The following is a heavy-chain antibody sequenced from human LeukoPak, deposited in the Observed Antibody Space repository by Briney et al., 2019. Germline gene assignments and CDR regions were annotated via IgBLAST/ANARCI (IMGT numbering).Heavy chain of an antibody. CDR2: ISPNNGDT. V-gene: IGHV1-2*02. CDR1: GFTFTDYY. CDR3: AREGPLSSIKH. Sequence: EASVKVSCKASGFTFTDYYLHWVRQAPGQGLEWMGWISPNNGDTDYAQKFQGRVRMTTDTSISTAYMDLSRLTSNDTAMYYCAREGPLSSIKHWGQGTLVTVSS. D-gene: IGHD5-12*01. J-gene: IGHJ1*01.